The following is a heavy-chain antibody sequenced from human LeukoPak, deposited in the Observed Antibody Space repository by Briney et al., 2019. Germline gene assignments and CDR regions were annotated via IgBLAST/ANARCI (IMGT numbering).Heavy chain of an antibody. D-gene: IGHD6-13*01. Sequence: GRSLRLSWAASGFTFSSYGMHWVRQAPGKGLEWVAVISYDGSNKYYADSVKGRFTISRDNSKNTLYLQMNSLRAEDTAVYYCAKDRSSSWSPDYWGQGTLVTVFS. V-gene: IGHV3-30*18. CDR1: GFTFSSYG. J-gene: IGHJ4*02. CDR2: ISYDGSNK. CDR3: AKDRSSSWSPDY.